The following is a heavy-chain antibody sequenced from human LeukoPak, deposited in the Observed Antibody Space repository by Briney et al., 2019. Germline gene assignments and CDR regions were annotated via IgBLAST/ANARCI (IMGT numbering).Heavy chain of an antibody. V-gene: IGHV1-2*06. Sequence: ASVKVSCKASGYTFTGYYLHWVRQAPGQGLEWMGRINPNSGGSNYALRFQGRVTMTRDMSMSTAYMELSRLRSDDTAVYYCAGEDNSSGYRPFDIWGQGTMVTVPS. CDR3: AGEDNSSGYRPFDI. J-gene: IGHJ3*02. CDR2: INPNSGGS. D-gene: IGHD3-22*01. CDR1: GYTFTGYY.